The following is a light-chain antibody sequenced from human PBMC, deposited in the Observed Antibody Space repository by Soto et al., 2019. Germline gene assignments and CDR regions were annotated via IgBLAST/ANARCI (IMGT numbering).Light chain of an antibody. V-gene: IGLV2-11*01. Sequence: QSALTQPRSVSGSPGQSVTISCIGTSSDVGAYNYVSWYRHHPGKAPQLIIFDVTERPSGVPARFSGSKSGNTASLTISGLQADDEADYYCCSFAGSSTSFGFGGGTKLTVL. CDR2: DVT. CDR1: SSDVGAYNY. J-gene: IGLJ1*01. CDR3: CSFAGSSTSFG.